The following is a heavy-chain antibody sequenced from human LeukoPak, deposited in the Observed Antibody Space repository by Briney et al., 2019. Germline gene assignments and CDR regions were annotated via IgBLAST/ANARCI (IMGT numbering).Heavy chain of an antibody. V-gene: IGHV4-4*02. CDR3: ARVGGAARQLVDY. D-gene: IGHD6-6*01. CDR2: IYHSGST. J-gene: IGHJ4*02. Sequence: PSETLSLTCAVSGGSIKSNNWWSWVRQPPGKGLEWIGEIYHSGSTNYNPSLESRVTVSVDKSKNQFSLDLSSVTAADTAVYYCARVGGAARQLVDYWGQGTLVTVSS. CDR1: GGSIKSNNW.